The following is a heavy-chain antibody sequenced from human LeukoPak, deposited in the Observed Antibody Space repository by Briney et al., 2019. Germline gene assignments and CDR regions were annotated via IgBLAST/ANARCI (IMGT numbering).Heavy chain of an antibody. CDR2: IYYSGSP. V-gene: IGHV4-39*01. D-gene: IGHD1-1*01. CDR3: ATWRTAKTGFDY. J-gene: IGHJ4*02. CDR1: GGSISNNNYY. Sequence: SETLSLTCTVSGGSISNNNYYWAWIRQPPGKGLECIGSIYYSGSPYYNPSLKSRVTISVDTSKDQFSLRLSSVTAADTAVYYCATWRTAKTGFDYWGQGTLVAVSS.